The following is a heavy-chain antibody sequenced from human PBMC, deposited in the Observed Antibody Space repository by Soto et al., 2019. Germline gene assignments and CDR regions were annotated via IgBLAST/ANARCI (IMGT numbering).Heavy chain of an antibody. CDR2: ISPNSGGT. CDR3: GKGRSGDVGVFY. CDR1: GYTFTGYY. V-gene: IGHV1-2*02. D-gene: IGHD1-26*01. Sequence: QVQLVQSGAEVKKSGASVKVSCKASGYTFTGYYIHWVRQAPGQGFEWMGEISPNSGGTKYAQKFQGRVTMTRDTSITTVYMDLSNLSPDDTAVYYCGKGRSGDVGVFYWGQGPLVTV. J-gene: IGHJ4*02.